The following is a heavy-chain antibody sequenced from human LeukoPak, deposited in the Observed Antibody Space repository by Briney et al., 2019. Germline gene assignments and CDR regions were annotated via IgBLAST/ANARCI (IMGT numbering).Heavy chain of an antibody. J-gene: IGHJ6*03. V-gene: IGHV1-69*05. D-gene: IGHD3-9*01. CDR2: IIPIFGTA. CDR3: ARAPLKSVLDYYYMDV. CDR1: GGTFISYA. Sequence: ASVKVSCKASGGTFISYAISWVRQAPGQGLEWMGGIIPIFGTANYAQKFQGRVTITTDESTSTAYMELSSLRSEDTAVYYCARAPLKSVLDYYYMDVWGKGTTVTVSS.